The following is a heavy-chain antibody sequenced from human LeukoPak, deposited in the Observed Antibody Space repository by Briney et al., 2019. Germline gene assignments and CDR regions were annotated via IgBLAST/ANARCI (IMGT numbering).Heavy chain of an antibody. CDR2: IKQDGSEK. CDR1: GFTFITYW. Sequence: PGGSLRLSCAASGFTFITYWMSWVRQAPGRGLEWVANIKQDGSEKYYVDSVKGRFTISRDNAKNSLYLQMNSLRAEDTAVYYSARGGSSSSAWFDPWGQGTLVTVSS. V-gene: IGHV3-7*01. J-gene: IGHJ5*02. CDR3: ARGGSSSSAWFDP. D-gene: IGHD6-13*01.